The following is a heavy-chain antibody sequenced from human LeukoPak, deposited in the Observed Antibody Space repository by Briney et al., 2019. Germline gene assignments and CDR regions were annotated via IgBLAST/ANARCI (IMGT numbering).Heavy chain of an antibody. CDR2: INTNTGNP. CDR1: GYTFTSYA. V-gene: IGHV7-4-1*02. J-gene: IGHJ6*02. D-gene: IGHD6-13*01. CDR3: ASNTPTYSSSWDLYYYYGMDV. Sequence: GASVKVSCKASGYTFTSYAMNWVRQAPGQGLEWMGWINTNTGNPTYAQGFTGRFVFSLDTSVSTAYLQISSLKAEDTAVYYCASNTPTYSSSWDLYYYYGMDVWGQGTTVTVSS.